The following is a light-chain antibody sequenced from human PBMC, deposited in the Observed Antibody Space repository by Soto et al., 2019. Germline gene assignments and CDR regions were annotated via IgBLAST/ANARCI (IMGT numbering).Light chain of an antibody. CDR2: DDD. J-gene: IGLJ2*01. CDR1: NIESES. Sequence: SYELTQSPSVSVAPGQTARITCGGDNIESESVHWFQQKPGQAPVLVVYDDDQRPSGIPERFSGSNSGNTATLTISRVEAGDEADFYCQVWDSSSVHAVFGGGTKLTVL. CDR3: QVWDSSSVHAV. V-gene: IGLV3-21*02.